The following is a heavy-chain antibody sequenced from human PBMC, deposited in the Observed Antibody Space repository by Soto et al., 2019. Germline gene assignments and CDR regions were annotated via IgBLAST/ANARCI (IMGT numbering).Heavy chain of an antibody. V-gene: IGHV3-30*18. CDR2: ISDDGRNT. CDR1: GFRFSSYG. J-gene: IGHJ6*02. D-gene: IGHD4-17*01. CDR3: AKDPRGNGDVTHYYNGMDV. Sequence: QAQLVESGGGVVQPGRSLRLSCEVSGFRFSSYGVHWVRHAPGKGLEWVALISDDGRNTFYPDSVKGRFSISRDNSKHTVYVQMNGLRAEDTAVYYCAKDPRGNGDVTHYYNGMDVWVQGTTVTVSS.